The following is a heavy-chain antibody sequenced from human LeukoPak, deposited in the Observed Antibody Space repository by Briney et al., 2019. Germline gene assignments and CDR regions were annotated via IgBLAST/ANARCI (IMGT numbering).Heavy chain of an antibody. CDR2: ISGSGDST. CDR3: AKYPSHCSGGSCYPIEWYFDY. J-gene: IGHJ4*02. D-gene: IGHD2-15*01. V-gene: IGHV3-23*01. Sequence: GGSLRLSCAASGFTFSSYAMSWVRQAPGKGLGLVSAISGSGDSTYYADSVRGRFTISRDNSKNTLYLQMNSLRAEDTAVYYCAKYPSHCSGGSCYPIEWYFDYWGQGTLVTVSS. CDR1: GFTFSSYA.